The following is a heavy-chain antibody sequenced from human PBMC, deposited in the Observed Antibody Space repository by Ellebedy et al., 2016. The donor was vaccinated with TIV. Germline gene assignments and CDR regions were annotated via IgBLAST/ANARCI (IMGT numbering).Heavy chain of an antibody. CDR3: ARGHPLSLEMATKIKGGFDY. Sequence: ASVKVSCKASGYTFTSYGISWVRQAPGQGLEWMGWISTHSGNTNYAQKLQGRVTMTTDTSTSTAYMELRSLRSDDTAVYYCARGHPLSLEMATKIKGGFDYWGQGTLVTVSS. CDR2: ISTHSGNT. CDR1: GYTFTSYG. D-gene: IGHD5-24*01. V-gene: IGHV1-18*01. J-gene: IGHJ4*02.